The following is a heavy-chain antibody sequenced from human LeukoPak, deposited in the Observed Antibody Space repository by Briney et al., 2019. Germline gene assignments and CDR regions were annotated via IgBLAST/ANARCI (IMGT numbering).Heavy chain of an antibody. J-gene: IGHJ4*02. CDR3: ARAAHLYYYDSSGYYN. V-gene: IGHV4-34*01. CDR2: INHSRST. Sequence: SETLSLTCAVYGGSFSGYYWSWIRQPPGKGLEWIGEINHSRSTNYNPSLKSRVTISVDTSKNQFSLKLSSVTAADTAVYYCARAAHLYYYDSSGYYNWGQGTLVTVSS. D-gene: IGHD3-22*01. CDR1: GGSFSGYY.